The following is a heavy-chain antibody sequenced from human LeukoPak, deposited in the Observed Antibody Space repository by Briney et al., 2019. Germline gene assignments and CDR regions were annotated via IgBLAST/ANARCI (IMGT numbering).Heavy chain of an antibody. V-gene: IGHV4-4*07. CDR2: ISNSGST. D-gene: IGHD3-22*01. J-gene: IGHJ4*02. CDR3: ARASSGSFYYFDY. CDR1: GGSISSYY. Sequence: SETLSLTCTVSGGSISSYYRSWIRQPPGKGLEWIGRISNSGSTNYNPSLKSRVTMSVDTAKNQFSLKLSSVTAADTAVYYCARASSGSFYYFDYWGQGTLVTVSS.